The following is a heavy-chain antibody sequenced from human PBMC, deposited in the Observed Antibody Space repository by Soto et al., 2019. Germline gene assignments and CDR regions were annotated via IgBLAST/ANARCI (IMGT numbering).Heavy chain of an antibody. CDR2: MYPDDSDI. CDR1: GYSFSFYW. CDR3: ATAYVYDFDNSNYYRDAFDI. V-gene: IGHV5-51*01. J-gene: IGHJ3*02. D-gene: IGHD3-22*01. Sequence: GESLKISCKASGYSFSFYWIGWVRQMPGKGLEWMAIMYPDDSDIRYSPSFEAHVTISADKSTSTAFLQWSSLKPSDTAMYYCATAYVYDFDNSNYYRDAFDIWGQGTLVTVSS.